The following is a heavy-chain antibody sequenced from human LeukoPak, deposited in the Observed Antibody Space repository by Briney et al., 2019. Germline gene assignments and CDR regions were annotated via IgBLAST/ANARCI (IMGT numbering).Heavy chain of an antibody. V-gene: IGHV3-23*01. Sequence: GGSLRLSCATSDSTINHYVRSWLRQALGKGLEWVSSISGSGGSSYYADSVKGLFTISRDNSKNTLYLQMDSLRAEDTAVYYCASDIAWGQGTLVTVSS. CDR1: DSTINHYV. D-gene: IGHD5-12*01. CDR3: ASDIA. CDR2: ISGSGGSS. J-gene: IGHJ4*02.